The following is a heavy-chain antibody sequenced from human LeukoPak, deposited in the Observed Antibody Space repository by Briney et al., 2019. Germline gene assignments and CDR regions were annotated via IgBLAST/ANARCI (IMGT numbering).Heavy chain of an antibody. CDR1: GFTFSSYW. CDR2: INSDGSST. J-gene: IGHJ4*02. CDR3: ARLHVDIVATTPDY. V-gene: IGHV3-74*01. D-gene: IGHD5-12*01. Sequence: GGSLRLSCAASGFTFSSYWMYWVRQAPGKGLVWVSRINSDGSSTIYADSVKGRFAISRDNAKNTLYLQMNSLRAEDTAVYYCARLHVDIVATTPDYWGQGTLVTVSS.